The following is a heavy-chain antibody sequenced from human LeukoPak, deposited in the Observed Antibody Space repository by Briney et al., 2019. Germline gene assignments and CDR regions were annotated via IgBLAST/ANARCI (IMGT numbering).Heavy chain of an antibody. CDR1: GGTFSSYA. CDR3: ETIAAAGPYYYSYMDV. D-gene: IGHD6-13*01. J-gene: IGHJ6*03. V-gene: IGHV1-69*05. Sequence: ASVKVSCKASGGTFSSYAISWVRQAPGQGLEWMGGIIPIFGTANYAQKFQGRVTITTDESTSTAYMELSSLRNEDPAVYYCETIAAAGPYYYSYMDVWGKGTTVTVSS. CDR2: IIPIFGTA.